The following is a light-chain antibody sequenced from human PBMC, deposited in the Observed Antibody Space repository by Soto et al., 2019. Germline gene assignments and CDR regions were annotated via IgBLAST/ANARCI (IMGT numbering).Light chain of an antibody. Sequence: DIQMTQSPSSLSASVGDRVTITCRASQTINKYLNWYQQKPGKAPKLLIYASSSLQSVGPSTFSGSRSGTVFTLTISSLQPEDFATYYCQQSYSSPKTFGQGTKVEIK. J-gene: IGKJ1*01. CDR3: QQSYSSPKT. CDR2: ASS. CDR1: QTINKY. V-gene: IGKV1-39*01.